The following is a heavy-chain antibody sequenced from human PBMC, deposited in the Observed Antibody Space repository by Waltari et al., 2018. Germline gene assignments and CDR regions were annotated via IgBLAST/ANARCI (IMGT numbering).Heavy chain of an antibody. V-gene: IGHV1-24*01. J-gene: IGHJ1*01. D-gene: IGHD3-22*01. CDR1: GYTLTTLS. CDR2: FDPEDGET. CDR3: ATVTMMWGNAEYFQH. Sequence: QVQLVQSGAEVKQPGASVTVSCKVSGYTLTTLSMQRTLQAPGKGLEWMGGFDPEDGETIYAQKFQGRVTMTEDTSTDTAYMELSSLRSEDTAVYYCATVTMMWGNAEYFQHWGQGTLVTVSS.